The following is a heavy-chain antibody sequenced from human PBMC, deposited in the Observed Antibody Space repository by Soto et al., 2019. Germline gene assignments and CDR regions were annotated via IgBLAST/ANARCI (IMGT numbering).Heavy chain of an antibody. CDR2: IYYSEST. CDR1: GGSISSSSYY. D-gene: IGHD4-17*01. J-gene: IGHJ4*02. V-gene: IGHV4-39*01. CDR3: ARRQDYGDYGDFDY. Sequence: PSETLSLTCTVSGGSISSSSYYWGWIRQPPGKGLEWIGSIYYSESTYYNPSLKSRVTISVDTSKNQYSLKLSSVTAADTAVYYCARRQDYGDYGDFDYWGQGTLVTVSS.